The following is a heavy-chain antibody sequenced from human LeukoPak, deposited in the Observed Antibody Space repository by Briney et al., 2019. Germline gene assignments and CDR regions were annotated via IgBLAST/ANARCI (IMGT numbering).Heavy chain of an antibody. J-gene: IGHJ6*02. V-gene: IGHV4-61*01. CDR3: ARGGTTVVGRSMDV. CDR2: IYYSGST. CDR1: GGSISSSSYY. D-gene: IGHD4-23*01. Sequence: SETLSLTCTVSGGSISSSSYYWSWIRQPPGKGLEWIGYIYYSGSTNYNPSLKSRVTISVDTSKNQFSLKLSPVTAADTAVYYCARGGTTVVGRSMDVWGQGTTVTVSS.